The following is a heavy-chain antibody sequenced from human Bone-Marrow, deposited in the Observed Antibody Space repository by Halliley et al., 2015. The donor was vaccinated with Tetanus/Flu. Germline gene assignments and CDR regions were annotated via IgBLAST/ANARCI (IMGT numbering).Heavy chain of an antibody. V-gene: IGHV1-18*04. Sequence: QVQLVQSGAEVKRPGASVKVSCKTSGYSFTNYGVGWVRQAPGQGLEWMGWISAYKGNTHYGQKFQGRVVMTTETSTSTVYMELRSLRSDDTAVYYCAKDKRPISREYLYYGMDVWGQGTTVTVSS. J-gene: IGHJ6*02. D-gene: IGHD3-3*01. CDR1: GYSFTNYG. CDR3: AKDKRPISREYLYYGMDV. CDR2: ISAYKGNT.